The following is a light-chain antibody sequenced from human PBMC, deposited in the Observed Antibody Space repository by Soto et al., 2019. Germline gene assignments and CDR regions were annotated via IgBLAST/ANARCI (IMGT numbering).Light chain of an antibody. V-gene: IGLV1-40*01. CDR3: QSYDCSLSGYVV. Sequence: QSVLTQPPSVSGAPGQRVTISCTGSSSNIGAGYDVHWYQQLPGTAPKLLIYGHSNRPSGVPDRFSGSKSGTSASLAITGLQAEDEADYYCQSYDCSLSGYVVFGGGTKLTVL. CDR1: SSNIGAGYD. CDR2: GHS. J-gene: IGLJ2*01.